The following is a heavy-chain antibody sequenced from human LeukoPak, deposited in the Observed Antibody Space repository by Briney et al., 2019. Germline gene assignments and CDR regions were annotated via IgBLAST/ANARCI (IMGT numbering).Heavy chain of an antibody. CDR2: IYPGDSDT. CDR1: GYSFTSYW. CDR3: ARHKCPDSTSWENWFDP. D-gene: IGHD6-13*01. V-gene: IGHV5-51*01. Sequence: GESLKISCQGSGYSFTSYWIGWVRQMPGKGLEWMGIIYPGDSDTRYSPSFQGQVTISADKSSSTAYLQWSSLKASDTAMYYCARHKCPDSTSWENWFDPWGQGTLVTVSS. J-gene: IGHJ5*02.